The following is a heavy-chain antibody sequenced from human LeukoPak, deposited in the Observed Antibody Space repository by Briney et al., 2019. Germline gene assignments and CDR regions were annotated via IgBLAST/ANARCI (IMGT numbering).Heavy chain of an antibody. J-gene: IGHJ3*02. CDR1: GYTFTSYG. D-gene: IGHD3-22*01. CDR3: ARDQGSGYYQGNDAFDI. Sequence: GASVKVSCKASGYTFTSYGISWVRQAPGQGLEWMGWISAYNGNTNYAQKLQGRVTMTTDTSTSTAYMELRSLRSDDTAVYYCARDQGSGYYQGNDAFDIWGQGTMVTVSS. V-gene: IGHV1-18*01. CDR2: ISAYNGNT.